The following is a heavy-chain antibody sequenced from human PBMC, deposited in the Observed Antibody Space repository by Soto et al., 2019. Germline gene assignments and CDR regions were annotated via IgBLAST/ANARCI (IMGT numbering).Heavy chain of an antibody. CDR1: GGSISSYY. Sequence: QVQLQESGPGLVKPSETLSLTCTVSGGSISSYYWSWIRQPPGKGLEWIGYIYYSGSTNYNPSLXSXAXIXLDTSKNQFSLKLSSVTAADTAAYYCARVWGGAFDIWGQGTMVTVSS. D-gene: IGHD3-10*01. V-gene: IGHV4-59*01. CDR2: IYYSGST. CDR3: ARVWGGAFDI. J-gene: IGHJ3*02.